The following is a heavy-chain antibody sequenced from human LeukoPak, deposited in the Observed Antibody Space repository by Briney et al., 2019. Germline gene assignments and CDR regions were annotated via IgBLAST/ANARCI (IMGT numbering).Heavy chain of an antibody. CDR2: INPNSGGT. J-gene: IGHJ4*02. V-gene: IGHV1-2*02. Sequence: ASVKVSCKTSGYTFTGYYMHWVRQAPGQGLEWMGWINPNSGGTNCAQKFQGRVTMTRDTSISTAYMEVSSLKSDDTAVYYCASLVTEWLLIDYWGQGTLVTVSS. D-gene: IGHD3-3*01. CDR3: ASLVTEWLLIDY. CDR1: GYTFTGYY.